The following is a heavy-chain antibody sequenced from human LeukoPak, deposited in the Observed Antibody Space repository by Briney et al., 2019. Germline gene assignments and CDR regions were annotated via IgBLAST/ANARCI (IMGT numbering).Heavy chain of an antibody. D-gene: IGHD6-6*01. Sequence: GGSLRLSCAASGFTFSNYAMSWVRQAPGKGLEWVSAITASGGDTFHADSVKGRLTISRDNSKSTLYLQMNSLRAEDTATYYCAKGTSSSRPYYFDYWGQGTLVAVSS. J-gene: IGHJ4*02. V-gene: IGHV3-23*01. CDR1: GFTFSNYA. CDR2: ITASGGDT. CDR3: AKGTSSSRPYYFDY.